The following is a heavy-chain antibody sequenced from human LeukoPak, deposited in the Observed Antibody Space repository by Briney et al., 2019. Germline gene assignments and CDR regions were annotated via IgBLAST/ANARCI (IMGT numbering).Heavy chain of an antibody. J-gene: IGHJ3*01. V-gene: IGHV4-4*08. CDR3: ARDDYGVFDAFDV. CDR2: VSKSGST. Sequence: PSETLSLTCTVSGGSISSHFWTWIRQAPGKGPEWLGYVSKSGSTNYNPSLQSRITISVDTSKNQFFLKLTSVTAADTAVYFCARDDYGVFDAFDVWGQGTVVTVSS. CDR1: GGSISSHF. D-gene: IGHD3-16*01.